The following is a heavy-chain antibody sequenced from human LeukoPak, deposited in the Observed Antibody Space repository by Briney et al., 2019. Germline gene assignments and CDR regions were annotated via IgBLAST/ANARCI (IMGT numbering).Heavy chain of an antibody. CDR3: AREPVTGSVY. CDR2: ISSTGSYI. Sequence: GGSLRLSCAASGFTFSTYSMSWVRQAPGKGLEWDSSISSTGSYIYYADSVKGRFTISRDNAKNSLYLQMNSLRGEDTAVYYCAREPVTGSVYWGQGTLVTVSS. CDR1: GFTFSTYS. J-gene: IGHJ4*02. D-gene: IGHD4-17*01. V-gene: IGHV3-21*01.